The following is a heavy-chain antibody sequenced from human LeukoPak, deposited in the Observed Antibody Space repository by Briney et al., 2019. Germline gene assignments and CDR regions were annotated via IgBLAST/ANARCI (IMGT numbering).Heavy chain of an antibody. J-gene: IGHJ4*02. V-gene: IGHV3-30*03. D-gene: IGHD3-22*01. CDR2: ISYDGNNK. CDR1: GFTFSSYS. CDR3: ARDKDSSGYSDY. Sequence: GGSLRLSCAASGFTFSSYSMNWVRQAPGKGLEWAAVISYDGNNKYYADSVKGRFTISRDNSKNTLYLQMNSLRAEDTAVYYCARDKDSSGYSDYWGQGTLVTVSS.